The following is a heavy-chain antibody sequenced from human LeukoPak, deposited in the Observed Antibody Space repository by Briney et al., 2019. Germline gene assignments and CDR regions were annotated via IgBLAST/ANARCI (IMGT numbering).Heavy chain of an antibody. CDR3: ARRVGIAAAGTEDY. Sequence: PSETLSLTCTVSGGSISSSSYYWGWIRQPPGKGLEWIGGIYYSGSTYYNPSLKSRVTISVDTSKNQFSLKLSSVTAADTAVYYRARRVGIAAAGTEDYWGQGTLVTVSS. D-gene: IGHD6-13*01. CDR1: GGSISSSSYY. J-gene: IGHJ4*02. CDR2: IYYSGST. V-gene: IGHV4-39*01.